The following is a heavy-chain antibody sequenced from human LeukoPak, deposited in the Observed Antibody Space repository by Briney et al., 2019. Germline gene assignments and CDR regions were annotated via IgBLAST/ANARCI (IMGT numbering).Heavy chain of an antibody. CDR1: GGSFSGYY. V-gene: IGHV4-34*01. J-gene: IGHJ4*02. CDR3: ARGGGTYYYGSGSYYRGPIFDY. CDR2: INHSGST. D-gene: IGHD3-10*01. Sequence: SETLSLTCAVYGGSFSGYYWSWIRQPPGKGREWSGEINHSGSTNYNPSLKSRVTISVDTSKNQFSLKLSSVTAADTAGYYCARGGGTYYYGSGSYYRGPIFDYWGQGTLVTVSS.